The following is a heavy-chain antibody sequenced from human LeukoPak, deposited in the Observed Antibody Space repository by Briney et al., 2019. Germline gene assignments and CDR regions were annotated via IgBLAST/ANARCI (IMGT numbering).Heavy chain of an antibody. CDR2: TYYRSKWYN. CDR1: GDSVSSNSAA. D-gene: IGHD5-18*01. CDR3: ASGWIQLWLFQEYYFDY. J-gene: IGHJ4*02. V-gene: IGHV6-1*01. Sequence: SQTLSLTCAISGDSVSSNSAAWNWIRQSPSRGLEWLGRTYYRSKWYNDYAVSVKSRITINPDTSKNQFSLKLSSVTAADTAVYYCASGWIQLWLFQEYYFDYWGQGTLVTVSS.